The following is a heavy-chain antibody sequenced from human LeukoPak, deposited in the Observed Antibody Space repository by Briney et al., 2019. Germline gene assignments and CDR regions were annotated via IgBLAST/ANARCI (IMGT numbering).Heavy chain of an antibody. CDR1: GFTFSNYA. V-gene: IGHV3-48*01. D-gene: IGHD2-2*01. CDR2: ISSGSGTI. J-gene: IGHJ4*02. CDR3: ARMGRYCSSTACHFDN. Sequence: GGSLRLSCVASGFTFSNYAMDWVRQAPGKGLEWMADISSGSGTIYYTDSLKGRVTISRDNAKNPMFLQMNSLRAEDTAVYYCARMGRYCSSTACHFDNWGQGTLVTVSS.